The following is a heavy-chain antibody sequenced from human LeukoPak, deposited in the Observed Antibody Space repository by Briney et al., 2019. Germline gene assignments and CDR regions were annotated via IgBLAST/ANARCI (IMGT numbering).Heavy chain of an antibody. J-gene: IGHJ3*02. CDR2: IYYSGST. CDR1: GGSISSYY. D-gene: IGHD3-10*01. CDR3: ASTASGAYPNDAFDI. Sequence: SETLSLTCTVSGGSISSYYWSWIRQPPGKGLEWIGYIYYSGSTNYNPSLKSRVTISVDTSKNQFSLKLSSVTAADTAVYYCASTASGAYPNDAFDIWGQGTMVTVSS. V-gene: IGHV4-59*08.